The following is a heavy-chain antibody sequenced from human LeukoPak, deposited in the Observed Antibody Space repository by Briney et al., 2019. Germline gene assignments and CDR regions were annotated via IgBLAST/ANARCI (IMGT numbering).Heavy chain of an antibody. CDR3: ARGYSGYDYPFDY. D-gene: IGHD5-12*01. Sequence: SVKVSCKASGGTFSSYAISWVRQAPGQGLEWMGGIIPIFGTANYAQKFQGRVTITADESTSTAYTELSSLRSEDTAVYYCARGYSGYDYPFDYWGQGTLVTVSS. J-gene: IGHJ4*02. CDR2: IIPIFGTA. CDR1: GGTFSSYA. V-gene: IGHV1-69*13.